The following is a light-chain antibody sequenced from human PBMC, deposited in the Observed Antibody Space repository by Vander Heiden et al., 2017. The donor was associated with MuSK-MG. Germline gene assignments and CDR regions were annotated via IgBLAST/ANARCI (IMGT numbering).Light chain of an antibody. J-gene: IGKJ2*01. CDR3: QQSDTTPYT. CDR1: QRISSY. CDR2: AAS. V-gene: IGKV1-39*01. Sequence: DIQMTQSPSSLSASVGDRVTITCRASQRISSYLNWYHQRPGKAPRLLMYAASNLQSGVPSRFSGSGSGTDFTLTISMLQPEDFATYYCQQSDTTPYTFGQGTKLEIK.